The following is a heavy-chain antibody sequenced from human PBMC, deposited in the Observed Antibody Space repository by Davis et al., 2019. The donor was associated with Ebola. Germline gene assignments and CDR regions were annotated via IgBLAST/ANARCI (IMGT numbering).Heavy chain of an antibody. D-gene: IGHD5-12*01. CDR2: IYYSGST. V-gene: IGHV4-59*01. Sequence: PSETLSLTCTVSGGSISSYYWSWIRQPPGKGLEWIGYIYYSGSTNYNPSLKSRVTISVDTSKNQFSLKLSSVTAADTAVYYCARVGGGYDFGYFQHWGQGTLVTVSS. CDR3: ARVGGGYDFGYFQH. J-gene: IGHJ1*01. CDR1: GGSISSYY.